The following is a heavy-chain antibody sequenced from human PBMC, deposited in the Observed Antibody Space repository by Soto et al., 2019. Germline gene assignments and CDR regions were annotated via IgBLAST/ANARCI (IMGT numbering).Heavy chain of an antibody. V-gene: IGHV1-8*01. Sequence: ASVKVSCKASGYTFTSYDINWVRQATGQGLEWMGWMNPNSGNTGYAQKFQGRVTMTRNTSISTAYMELSSLRSEDTAVYYCARVTGTTNYYYYYYMDVWGKGTTVTVSS. CDR3: ARVTGTTNYYYYYYMDV. J-gene: IGHJ6*03. CDR2: MNPNSGNT. CDR1: GYTFTSYD. D-gene: IGHD1-7*01.